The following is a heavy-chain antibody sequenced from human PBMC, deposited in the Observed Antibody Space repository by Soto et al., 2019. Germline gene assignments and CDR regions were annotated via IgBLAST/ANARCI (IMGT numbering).Heavy chain of an antibody. J-gene: IGHJ4*02. V-gene: IGHV3-74*01. CDR3: ARAMTSVGAAAKGDF. Sequence: EVQLVESGGGLILPGGSLRLSCAASGFTFNTHWMHWVRQAPGKVLVWVSRINSDGSITDYADSVKGRFSISRDNPRNTLYLQMNSLSPEDTAGYYCARAMTSVGAAAKGDFCGQGTLVTVSS. D-gene: IGHD1-26*01. CDR2: INSDGSIT. CDR1: GFTFNTHW.